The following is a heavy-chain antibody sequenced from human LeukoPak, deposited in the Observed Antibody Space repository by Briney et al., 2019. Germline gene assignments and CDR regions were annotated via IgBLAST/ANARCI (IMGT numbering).Heavy chain of an antibody. CDR2: IIPIFGTA. CDR1: GGTFSSYA. Sequence: ASVKVSCKASGGTFSSYAISWVRRAPGQGLEWMGGIIPIFGTANYAQKFQGRVTITTDESTSTAYMELSSLRSEDTAVYYCAILSDYGDYYYYYYMDVWGKGTTVTVSS. D-gene: IGHD4-17*01. CDR3: AILSDYGDYYYYYYMDV. J-gene: IGHJ6*03. V-gene: IGHV1-69*05.